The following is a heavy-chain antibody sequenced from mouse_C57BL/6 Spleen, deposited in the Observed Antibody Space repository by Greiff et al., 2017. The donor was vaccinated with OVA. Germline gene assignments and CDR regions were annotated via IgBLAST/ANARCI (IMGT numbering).Heavy chain of an antibody. Sequence: VHVKQSGPELVKPGASVKIPCKASGYTFTDYNMDWVKQSHGKSLEWIGDINPNNGGTIYNQKFKGKATLTVDKSSSTAYMELRSLTSEDTAVYYCAREGRGYGTWFAYWGQGTLVTVSA. CDR2: INPNNGGT. D-gene: IGHD2-2*01. CDR3: AREGRGYGTWFAY. V-gene: IGHV1-18*01. CDR1: GYTFTDYN. J-gene: IGHJ3*01.